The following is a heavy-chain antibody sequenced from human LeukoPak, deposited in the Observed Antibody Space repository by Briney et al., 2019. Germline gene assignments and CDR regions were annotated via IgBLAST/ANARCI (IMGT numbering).Heavy chain of an antibody. Sequence: GGSLRLSCGASGFIFSNYGMHWVRQAPGKGLEWVAFIRNDGSNKYYADSVKGRFTISRDNSKNTLYLQMNSLRAEDTAVYYCARGSDILTGYYGGYFDLWGRGTLVTVSS. CDR2: IRNDGSNK. CDR1: GFIFSNYG. V-gene: IGHV3-30*02. CDR3: ARGSDILTGYYGGYFDL. J-gene: IGHJ2*01. D-gene: IGHD3-9*01.